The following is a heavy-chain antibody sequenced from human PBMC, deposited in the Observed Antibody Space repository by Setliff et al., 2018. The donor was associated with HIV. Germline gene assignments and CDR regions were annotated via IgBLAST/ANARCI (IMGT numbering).Heavy chain of an antibody. CDR1: GGTSSSYG. J-gene: IGHJ4*02. Sequence: SVKVSCKASGGTSSSYGISWVRQAPGQGLEWMGGIIPIHGVTNYAQKFKDRVTITADKSTTTAYMELYNLRSEDTAMYYCTRGRGIIGALVYWGQGTLVTVSS. CDR3: TRGRGIIGALVY. V-gene: IGHV1-69*10. CDR2: IIPIHGVT. D-gene: IGHD2-21*01.